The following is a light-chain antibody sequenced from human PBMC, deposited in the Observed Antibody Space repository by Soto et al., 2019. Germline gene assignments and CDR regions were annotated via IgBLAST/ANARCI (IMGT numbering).Light chain of an antibody. CDR2: QNN. V-gene: IGLV1-51*02. J-gene: IGLJ1*01. Sequence: QSVLTQPPSVSAAPGQKVTISCSGSSSNIGNNYVSWYQHLPGTAPKLLIYQNNKRPSGIPDRFSGSKSGTSATLGITGLQTGDEADYYCGTWDNSLSAYFVFGTRTKVTVL. CDR3: GTWDNSLSAYFV. CDR1: SSNIGNNY.